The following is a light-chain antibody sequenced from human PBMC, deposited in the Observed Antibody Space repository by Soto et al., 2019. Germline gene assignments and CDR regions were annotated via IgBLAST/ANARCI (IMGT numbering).Light chain of an antibody. J-gene: IGKJ1*01. CDR1: QNIERW. CDR2: DVS. V-gene: IGKV1-5*01. CDR3: QPCLGIPWT. Sequence: DIELTQAPCTLAASCGYRFTMNYRDSQNIERWLAWYQQKPGKAPKLLLYDVSSLESGVPSRFSGSGSGTEFILTINGLQPDKFANYFCQPCLGIPWTPGHGTRE.